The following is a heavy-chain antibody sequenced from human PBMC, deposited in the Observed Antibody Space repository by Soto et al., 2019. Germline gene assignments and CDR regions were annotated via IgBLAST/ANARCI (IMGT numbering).Heavy chain of an antibody. Sequence: QVQLQESGPGLVKPSQTLSLTCTVSGGSISSGDYYWSWIRQPPGKGLEWIGYIYYSGSTYYNPSRKSRVTISVDTSKNQFSLKLSSVTAADTAVYYCARADVVVVAATMRAGWFDPWGQGTLVTVSS. CDR2: IYYSGST. V-gene: IGHV4-30-4*01. D-gene: IGHD2-15*01. J-gene: IGHJ5*02. CDR3: ARADVVVVAATMRAGWFDP. CDR1: GGSISSGDYY.